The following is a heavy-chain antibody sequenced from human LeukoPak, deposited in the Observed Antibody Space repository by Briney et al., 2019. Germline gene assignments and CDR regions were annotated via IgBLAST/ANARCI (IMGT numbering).Heavy chain of an antibody. D-gene: IGHD6-13*01. CDR2: IYYSGST. V-gene: IGHV4-59*01. J-gene: IGHJ6*04. CDR3: ARDMVAAAGMDV. CDR1: GGSISSYY. Sequence: SETLSLTCTVSGGSISSYYWSWIRQPPGKGLEWIGYIYYSGSTNYNPSLKSRVTISVDTSKNQFSLKLSSVTAADTAVYYCARDMVAAAGMDVWAKGPRSPSPQ.